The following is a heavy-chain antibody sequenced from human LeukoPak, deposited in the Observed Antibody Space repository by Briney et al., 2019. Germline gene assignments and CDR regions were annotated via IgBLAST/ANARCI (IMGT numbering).Heavy chain of an antibody. CDR2: IYYSGST. D-gene: IGHD6-6*01. CDR1: GGSISSSSYY. Sequence: SAALSLTCTVSGGSISSSSYYWGWIRQPPGKGLEWIGSIYYSGSTYYNPSLKSRVTISVDTSKNQFSLKLSSVTAADTAVYYCAEYSSSADAFDIWGQGTMVTVSS. J-gene: IGHJ3*02. V-gene: IGHV4-39*01. CDR3: AEYSSSADAFDI.